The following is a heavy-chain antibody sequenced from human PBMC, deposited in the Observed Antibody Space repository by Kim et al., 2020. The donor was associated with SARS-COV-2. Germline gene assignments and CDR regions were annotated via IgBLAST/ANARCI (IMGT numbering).Heavy chain of an antibody. D-gene: IGHD4-17*01. CDR3: ATSSSRRTTVTPNEYFQY. V-gene: IGHV1-18*01. Sequence: ASVKVSCKASGYTFTSYGISWVRQAPGQGLEWMGWISAYNGNTNYAQKLQGRVTMTTDTSTSTAYMELRSLRSDDTAVYYCATSSSRRTTVTPNEYFQYWGQGTLVTVSS. CDR2: ISAYNGNT. J-gene: IGHJ1*01. CDR1: GYTFTSYG.